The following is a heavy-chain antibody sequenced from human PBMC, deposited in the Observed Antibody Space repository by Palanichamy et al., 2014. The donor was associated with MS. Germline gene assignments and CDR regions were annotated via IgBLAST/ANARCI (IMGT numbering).Heavy chain of an antibody. CDR3: AHRPPPEVVVINDAFDI. J-gene: IGHJ3*02. Sequence: QITLKESGPTLVKPTQTLTLTCTFSGFSLSTSGVGVGWIRQPPGKALEWLALIYWDDDKRYSPSLKSRLTITKDTSKNQVVLTMTNMDPVDTATYYCAHRPPPEVVVINDAFDIWGQGTMVTVSS. CDR2: IYWDDDK. CDR1: GFSLSTSGVG. D-gene: IGHD3-22*01. V-gene: IGHV2-5*02.